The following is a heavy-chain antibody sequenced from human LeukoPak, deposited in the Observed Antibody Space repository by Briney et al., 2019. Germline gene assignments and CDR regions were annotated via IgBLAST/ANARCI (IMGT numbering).Heavy chain of an antibody. J-gene: IGHJ4*02. V-gene: IGHV1-18*01. D-gene: IGHD3-22*01. CDR3: ARVTGYMIEDYFDY. CDR2: ISAYNGNT. CDR1: GYTFTSYG. Sequence: ASVKVSCKASGYTFTSYGISWVRQAPGQGLEWMGWISAYNGNTNYAQRLQGRVTMTTDTSTSTAYMELRSLRSDDTAVYYCARVTGYMIEDYFDYWGQGTLVTVSS.